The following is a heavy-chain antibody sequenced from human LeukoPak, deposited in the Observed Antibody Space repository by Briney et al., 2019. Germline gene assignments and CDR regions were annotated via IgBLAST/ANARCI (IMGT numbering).Heavy chain of an antibody. V-gene: IGHV1-2*02. D-gene: IGHD3-22*01. CDR2: INPSSGAS. CDR3: ARYDSSLHPYDY. Sequence: AAVKVSCKTSRYSFTGYYTHWVRQTPGQGPERMGWINPSSGASKYAEKFQSRVTMTRDTSVSTAYMELRSLRSDDTAVYYCARYDSSLHPYDYWGQGTLVTVSS. CDR1: RYSFTGYY. J-gene: IGHJ4*02.